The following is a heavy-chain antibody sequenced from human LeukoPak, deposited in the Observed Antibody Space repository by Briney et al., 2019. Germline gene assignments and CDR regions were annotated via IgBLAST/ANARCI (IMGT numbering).Heavy chain of an antibody. CDR1: GGSMSGYY. J-gene: IGHJ5*02. Sequence: PSETLSLTCTVSGGSMSGYYWSWIRQPPGKGLEWIAYIHYSGSTNYSPSLKSRVTISIDMSKNQFSLKLSSVTATDTAVYYCAREIAVTGTLRFDPWGQGTLVTVSS. V-gene: IGHV4-59*12. D-gene: IGHD6-19*01. CDR2: IHYSGST. CDR3: AREIAVTGTLRFDP.